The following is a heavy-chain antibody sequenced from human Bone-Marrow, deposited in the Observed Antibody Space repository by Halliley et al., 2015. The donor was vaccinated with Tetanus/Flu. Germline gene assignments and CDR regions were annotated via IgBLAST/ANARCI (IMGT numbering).Heavy chain of an antibody. D-gene: IGHD2-21*02. CDR3: EGRHCGGDFSFNY. CDR1: GYSFTTYW. J-gene: IGHJ4*02. CDR2: IQPGDSDT. V-gene: IGHV5-51*01. Sequence: QLVQSGAEVKKPGESLRISCKGSGYSFTTYWIGWARQMPGKGLEWMGIIQPGDSDTRYSPSFQGQVTISADKSINTAYLQWRSLKAADAAIYYCEGRHCGGDFSFNYWGQGTLGAVSS.